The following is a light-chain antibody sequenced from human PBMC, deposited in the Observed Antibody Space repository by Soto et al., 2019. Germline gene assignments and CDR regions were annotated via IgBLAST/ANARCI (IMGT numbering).Light chain of an antibody. J-gene: IGLJ3*02. CDR1: SSYVGSYNR. Sequence: QSVLAQPPSVSGSPGQSVTISCTGTSSYVGSYNRVSWYQQPPGTAPKLMIYEVRNRPSGVPDRFSGSKSGNMASLTISGLQAEDEADYYCSSYTSNNTWVFGGGTKVTVL. CDR2: EVR. V-gene: IGLV2-18*02. CDR3: SSYTSNNTWV.